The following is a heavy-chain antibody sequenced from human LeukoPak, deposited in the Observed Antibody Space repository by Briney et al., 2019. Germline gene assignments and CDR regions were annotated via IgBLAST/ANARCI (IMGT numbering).Heavy chain of an antibody. J-gene: IGHJ4*02. CDR1: GFTFSNYW. CDR2: IKQDGSEK. D-gene: IGHD5-12*01. Sequence: PGGSLRLSCAASGFTFSNYWMSWVRQAPGKGLEWVANIKQDGSEKYYVDSVKGRFTISRDNAKNSLYLQMNSLRAEDTAVYYCARDLATPIDYWGQGTLVTVSS. V-gene: IGHV3-7*03. CDR3: ARDLATPIDY.